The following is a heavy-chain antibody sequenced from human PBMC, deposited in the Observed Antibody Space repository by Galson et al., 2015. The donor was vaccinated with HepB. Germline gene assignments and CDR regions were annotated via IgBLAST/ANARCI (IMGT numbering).Heavy chain of an antibody. CDR2: ISYDGSNK. V-gene: IGHV3-30*18. CDR1: GFTFSSYG. Sequence: SLRLSCAASGFTFSSYGMHWVRQAPGKGLEWVAGISYDGSNKYYADSVKGRFTISRDNSKNTLYLQMNSLRAEDTAVYYCAKWLSLAVAGYEYFQHWGQGTLVTVSS. J-gene: IGHJ1*01. CDR3: AKWLSLAVAGYEYFQH. D-gene: IGHD6-19*01.